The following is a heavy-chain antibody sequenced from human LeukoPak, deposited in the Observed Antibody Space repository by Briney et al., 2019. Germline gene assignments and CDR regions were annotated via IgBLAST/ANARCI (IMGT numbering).Heavy chain of an antibody. CDR3: AKLVVGYYYDSSGYPEGAFDI. J-gene: IGHJ3*02. CDR2: ISGSGGST. Sequence: GGSLRLSCAASGFTFSSYAMSWVRQAPGKGLEWVSAISGSGGSTYYADSVKGRFTISRDNSKNTLYLQMNSLRAEDTAVYYCAKLVVGYYYDSSGYPEGAFDIWGQGTKVTVSS. V-gene: IGHV3-23*01. CDR1: GFTFSSYA. D-gene: IGHD3-22*01.